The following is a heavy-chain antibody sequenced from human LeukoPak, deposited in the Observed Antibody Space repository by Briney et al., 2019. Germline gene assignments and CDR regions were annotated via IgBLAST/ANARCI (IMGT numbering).Heavy chain of an antibody. D-gene: IGHD2-15*01. V-gene: IGHV4-34*01. CDR3: ASYTYCSGGSCYSGNWFDP. Sequence: SETLSLTCAVYGGSFSGYYWSWIRQPPGKGLEWIGEINHSGSTNYNPSLKRRVTISVDTSKNQFSLKLSSVTAADTAVYYCASYTYCSGGSCYSGNWFDPWGQGTLVTVSS. J-gene: IGHJ5*02. CDR1: GGSFSGYY. CDR2: INHSGST.